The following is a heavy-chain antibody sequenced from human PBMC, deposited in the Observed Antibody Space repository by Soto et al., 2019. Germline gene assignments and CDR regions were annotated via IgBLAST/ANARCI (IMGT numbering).Heavy chain of an antibody. CDR1: GYTFTSYA. CDR2: INTGNGNT. J-gene: IGHJ4*02. CDR3: ARSRRPLAPLSYYFDY. V-gene: IGHV1-3*04. Sequence: QVQLVQSGAEVKKPGASVKVSCKASGYTFTSYAMHWVRQAPGQRLEWMGWINTGNGNTKYSQKFQGRVTITRDTSASTAYMELSSLRSEDTAVYYCARSRRPLAPLSYYFDYWGQGTLVTVSS. D-gene: IGHD1-1*01.